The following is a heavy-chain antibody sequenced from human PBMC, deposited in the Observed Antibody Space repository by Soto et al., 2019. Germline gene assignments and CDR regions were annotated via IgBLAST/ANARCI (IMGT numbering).Heavy chain of an antibody. CDR1: GFTFSNYW. CDR2: ISSDGSIT. D-gene: IGHD3-10*01. CDR3: ACISMVEMVPDS. Sequence: EVQLVESGGGLVQPGGSLRLACVASGFTFSNYWMHWVRQVPGKGLVWVSRISSDGSITSYADSVKGRFTISRDNAKSTLYLQMNSLRADDTGLYYCACISMVEMVPDSWGQGTLVTVSS. J-gene: IGHJ5*02. V-gene: IGHV3-74*01.